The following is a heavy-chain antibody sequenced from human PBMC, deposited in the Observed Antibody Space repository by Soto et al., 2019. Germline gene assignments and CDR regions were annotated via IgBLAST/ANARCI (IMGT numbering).Heavy chain of an antibody. D-gene: IGHD4-17*01. CDR1: GGSISSSSYY. V-gene: IGHV4-39*01. Sequence: PSETLSLTCTVSGGSISSSSYYWGWIRQPPGKGLEWIGSIYYSGSTYYNPSLKSRVTISVDTSKNQFSLKLSSVTAADTAVYYCARKGGDDYGAPNWFDPWGQGTLVTVSS. CDR2: IYYSGST. CDR3: ARKGGDDYGAPNWFDP. J-gene: IGHJ5*02.